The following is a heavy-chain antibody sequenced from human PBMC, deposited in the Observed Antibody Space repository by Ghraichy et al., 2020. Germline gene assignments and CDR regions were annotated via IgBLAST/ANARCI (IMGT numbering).Heavy chain of an antibody. Sequence: SETLSLTCAVSGGSISSSNWWSWVCQPPGKGLEWIGEIYHSGSTNYNPSLKSRVTISVDKSKNQFSLKLSSVTAADTAVYYCARVSQILAVAAAGRGYYGMDVWGQGTTVTVSS. CDR1: GGSISSSNW. CDR3: ARVSQILAVAAAGRGYYGMDV. CDR2: IYHSGST. J-gene: IGHJ6*02. D-gene: IGHD6-13*01. V-gene: IGHV4-4*02.